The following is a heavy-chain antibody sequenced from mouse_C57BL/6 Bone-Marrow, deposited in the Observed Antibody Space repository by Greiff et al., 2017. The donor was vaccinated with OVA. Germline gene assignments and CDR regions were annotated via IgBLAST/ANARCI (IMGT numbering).Heavy chain of an antibody. D-gene: IGHD1-2*01. V-gene: IGHV1-43*01. J-gene: IGHJ2*01. CDR3: ARFYYGSYCLDY. CDR1: GYSFTGYY. Sequence: EVQLQQSGPELVKPGASVKISCKASGYSFTGYYMHWVKQSSEKSLEWIGEINPSTGGTSYNQKFKGKATLTVDKSSSTAYMQLKSLTSEDSAVYYCARFYYGSYCLDYWGQGTTLTVSS. CDR2: INPSTGGT.